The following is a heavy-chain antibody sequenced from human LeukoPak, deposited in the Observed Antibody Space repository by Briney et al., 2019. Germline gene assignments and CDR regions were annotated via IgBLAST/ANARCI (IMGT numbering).Heavy chain of an antibody. CDR2: ISYSGRA. CDR1: GGSLSSGNHF. V-gene: IGHV4-31*03. Sequence: PSETLSLTCTVSGGSLSSGNHFWSWIRQHPGKGLEWIGHISYSGRADYSPSLKSRVTISVDTSKNQLSLKLRSVTAADTAVYYCAIGQWFRAFWSRGTPVTVSS. CDR3: AIGQWFRAF. J-gene: IGHJ4*02. D-gene: IGHD3-10*01.